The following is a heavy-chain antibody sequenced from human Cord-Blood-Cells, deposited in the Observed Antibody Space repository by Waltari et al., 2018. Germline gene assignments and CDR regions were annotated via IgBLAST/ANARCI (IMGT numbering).Heavy chain of an antibody. Sequence: PRRSMRLTSAAAGFTLSSYGVHWVRQAPGKGLEWVAVISYDGINKYYADSVKGRFTISRDNSKNTLYLQMHSLRAEDTAVYYCAKSDTVTTYYFDYWGQ. CDR3: AKSDTVTTYYFDY. V-gene: IGHV3-30*18. CDR2: ISYDGINK. CDR1: GFTLSSYG. J-gene: IGHJ4*02. D-gene: IGHD4-17*01.